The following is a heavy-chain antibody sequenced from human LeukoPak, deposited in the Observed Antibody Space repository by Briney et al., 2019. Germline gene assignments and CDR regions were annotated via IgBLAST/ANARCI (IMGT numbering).Heavy chain of an antibody. D-gene: IGHD1-26*01. Sequence: GGSLRLSCAASGFTFSSYGMHWVRQAPGKGLEWVAFIRYDGSNKYYADSVKGRFTISRDNSKNTLYLQMNSLRAEDTAVYYCAKDGGVGATVGVLDYWGQGTLVTVSS. CDR1: GFTFSSYG. V-gene: IGHV3-30*02. CDR2: IRYDGSNK. J-gene: IGHJ4*02. CDR3: AKDGGVGATVGVLDY.